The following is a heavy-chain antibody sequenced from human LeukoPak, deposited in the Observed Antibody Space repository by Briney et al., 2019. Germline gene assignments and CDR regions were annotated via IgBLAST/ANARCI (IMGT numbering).Heavy chain of an antibody. J-gene: IGHJ6*03. D-gene: IGHD2-2*01. CDR3: ARPALYCSSTVCPPYMDV. Sequence: GGSLRLSCGASGFKFFNYAMNWVRLVPGKGLEWVSGISGGAAITYYADSVKGRVTISRDNSRNTLYLQMDRLRADDTAVYYCARPALYCSSTVCPPYMDVWGKGTTVTVSS. CDR1: GFKFFNYA. V-gene: IGHV3-23*01. CDR2: ISGGAAIT.